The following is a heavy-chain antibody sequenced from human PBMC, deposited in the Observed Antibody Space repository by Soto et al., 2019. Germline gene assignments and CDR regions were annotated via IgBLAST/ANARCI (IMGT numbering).Heavy chain of an antibody. D-gene: IGHD1-1*01. CDR1: GFALNIFW. V-gene: IGHV3-7*01. CDR3: ARDGPTTLLGQSYQF. J-gene: IGHJ1*01. CDR2: MNQDGSEK. Sequence: EVHLVESGGGLVQPGDSLSLSCAASGFALNIFWMSWIRQAPGKGLEWVANMNQDGSEKYYVDSVKGRFRISRDNAKNSVYPEKDGLSVEDTAVYYCARDGPTTLLGQSYQFWGQGTLVTVSA.